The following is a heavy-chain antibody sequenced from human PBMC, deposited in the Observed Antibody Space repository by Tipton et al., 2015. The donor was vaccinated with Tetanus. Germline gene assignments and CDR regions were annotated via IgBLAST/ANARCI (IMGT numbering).Heavy chain of an antibody. Sequence: QSGAEVKKPGASVKVSCKASGYTFTSYDINWVRQATGQGLEWMGWMNPNSGNTGYAQNFQGRVTMTRNTSISTAYMELSSLRSEDTGVYCGAAALFRAAACEAYWDQGTRLTVSS. CDR2: MNPNSGNT. D-gene: IGHD6-13*01. CDR1: GYTFTSYD. V-gene: IGHV1-8*01. J-gene: IGHJ4*02. CDR3: AAALFRAAACEAY.